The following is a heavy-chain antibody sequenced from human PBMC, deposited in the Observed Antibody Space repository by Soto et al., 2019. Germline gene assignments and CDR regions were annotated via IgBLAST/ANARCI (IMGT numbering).Heavy chain of an antibody. CDR3: ARGGESNYYFDY. V-gene: IGHV1-69*06. J-gene: IGHJ4*02. Sequence: SVKVSCRASGGTFSSYAISWVRQAPGQGLEWMGGIIPIFGTANYAQKFQGRVTITADKSTSTAYMELSSLRSEDTAVYYCARGGESNYYFDYWGQGTLVTVSS. CDR1: GGTFSSYA. D-gene: IGHD4-4*01. CDR2: IIPIFGTA.